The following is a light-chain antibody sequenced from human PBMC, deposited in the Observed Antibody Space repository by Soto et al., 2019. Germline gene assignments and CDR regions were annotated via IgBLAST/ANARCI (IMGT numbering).Light chain of an antibody. J-gene: IGLJ1*01. Sequence: QSVLTQPASVSGSPGQSITISCTGTSSDVGGSKYVSWYRHHPGKAPKLLIYEVGDRPSGVSNRFSGSKSGNTASLTISGLQAEDEADYSCTSYTTSSARVFGNGTKVTVL. CDR3: TSYTTSSARV. CDR2: EVG. V-gene: IGLV2-14*01. CDR1: SSDVGGSKY.